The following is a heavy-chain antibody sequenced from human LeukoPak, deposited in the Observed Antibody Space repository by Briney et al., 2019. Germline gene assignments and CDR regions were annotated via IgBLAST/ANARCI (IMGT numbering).Heavy chain of an antibody. CDR3: GRHVSNGWDYHYGLDV. J-gene: IGHJ6*02. V-gene: IGHV4-39*01. CDR2: PYYTGDN. Sequence: SDTLSLTCTVSGGSVAGTGCYWGWIRQPPGKGLEWIGSPYYTGDNYSTPSLKSRLTISVDTSRNQFALTLSSVTAADTAVYYCGRHVSNGWDYHYGLDVWGQGTTVTVSS. D-gene: IGHD6-19*01. CDR1: GGSVAGTGCY.